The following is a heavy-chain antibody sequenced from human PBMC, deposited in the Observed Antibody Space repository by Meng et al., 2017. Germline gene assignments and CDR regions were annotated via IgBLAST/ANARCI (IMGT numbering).Heavy chain of an antibody. V-gene: IGHV4-4*07. CDR3: ARDAGGSGYTSEFDY. CDR1: GGSISRYY. J-gene: IGHJ4*02. D-gene: IGHD5-12*01. CDR2: IYTSGST. Sequence: ESLKISCTVSGGSISRYYWSWIRQPAGKGLEWIGRIYTSGSTNYNPSLKSRVTMSVDTSKNQFSLKLSSVTAADTAVYYCARDAGGSGYTSEFDYWGQGTLVTVSS.